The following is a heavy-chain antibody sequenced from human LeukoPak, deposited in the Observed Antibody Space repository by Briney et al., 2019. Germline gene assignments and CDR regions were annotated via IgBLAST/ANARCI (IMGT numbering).Heavy chain of an antibody. CDR1: GYTFASYL. CDR2: IYPYSGTT. Sequence: ASVKVSCKASGYTFASYLLHWVRQAPGQGLEWMGFIYPYSGTTRYAKDFQGRLTTTTDTSTSTVYMDMHRPGTEDTAAYYCSRYIEEISNTRGFDFWGQGSLVTVSS. J-gene: IGHJ4*02. V-gene: IGHV1-46*01. D-gene: IGHD2-15*01. CDR3: SRYIEEISNTRGFDF.